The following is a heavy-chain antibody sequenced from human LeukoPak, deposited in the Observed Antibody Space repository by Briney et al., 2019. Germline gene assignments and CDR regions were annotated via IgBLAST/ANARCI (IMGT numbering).Heavy chain of an antibody. Sequence: GGSLRLSCTASGFTFSTYAMSWVRQAPGKGLEWVSAISGSGGSTYYVDSVKGRFTISRDNSKNTLFLQMNSLRLEDTAVYSCVRGLMIRGVADYWGQGTLVIVSS. D-gene: IGHD3-10*01. CDR1: GFTFSTYA. V-gene: IGHV3-23*01. CDR3: VRGLMIRGVADY. J-gene: IGHJ4*02. CDR2: ISGSGGST.